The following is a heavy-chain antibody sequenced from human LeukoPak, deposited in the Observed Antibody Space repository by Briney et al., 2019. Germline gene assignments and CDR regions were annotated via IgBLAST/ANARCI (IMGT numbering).Heavy chain of an antibody. D-gene: IGHD3-10*01. J-gene: IGHJ6*03. Sequence: PSETLSLTCTVSGGSISSYYWSWIRQPPGKGLEWIGYIYTSGSTNYNPSLKSRVTISVDTSKNQFSLKLSSVTAADTAVYYCARLVGGSGSYYNPVLYYYMDVWGKGTTVTVSS. V-gene: IGHV4-4*09. CDR2: IYTSGST. CDR1: GGSISSYY. CDR3: ARLVGGSGSYYNPVLYYYMDV.